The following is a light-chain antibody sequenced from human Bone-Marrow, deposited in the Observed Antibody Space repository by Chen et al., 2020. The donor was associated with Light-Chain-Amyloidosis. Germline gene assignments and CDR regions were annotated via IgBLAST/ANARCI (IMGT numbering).Light chain of an antibody. CDR3: QQYKSYPPMYT. CDR1: QSISSW. J-gene: IGKJ2*01. CDR2: DAS. Sequence: DIQMTQSPSTLSASVGDRGTITCRASQSISSWLAWYQQKPGKAPKLLIYDASSLESGVPSRFSGSGSGTEFTLTISSLQPDDFATYYCQQYKSYPPMYTFGQGTKLEIK. V-gene: IGKV1-5*01.